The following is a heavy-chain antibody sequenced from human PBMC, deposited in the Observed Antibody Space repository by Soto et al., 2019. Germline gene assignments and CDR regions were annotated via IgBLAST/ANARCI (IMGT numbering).Heavy chain of an antibody. CDR1: GYTFTGHY. V-gene: IGHV1-2*02. J-gene: IGHJ4*02. Sequence: ASVKVSCKTSGYTFTGHYIHWVRQAPQQGPEWMGEIGPESGATRYAQKFRGRVTMTMDTSITTVYMELKNLSPDDTAVYYCGRGRSGQIVVFYWGQGTPVTVSS. CDR2: IGPESGAT. CDR3: GRGRSGQIVVFY. D-gene: IGHD1-26*01.